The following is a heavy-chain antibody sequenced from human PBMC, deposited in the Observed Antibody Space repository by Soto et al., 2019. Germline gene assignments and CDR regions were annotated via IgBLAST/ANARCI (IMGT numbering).Heavy chain of an antibody. CDR2: ISGSGGST. CDR1: GFTFSSYA. J-gene: IGHJ6*02. CDR3: AKDVRDIVVVVAATHFTRDACGMDV. D-gene: IGHD2-15*01. Sequence: PGGSLRLSCAASGFTFSSYAMSWVRQAPGKGLEWVSAISGSGGSTYYADSVKGRFTISRDNSKNTLYLQMNSLRAEDTAVYYCAKDVRDIVVVVAATHFTRDACGMDVWGQGTTVTVSS. V-gene: IGHV3-23*01.